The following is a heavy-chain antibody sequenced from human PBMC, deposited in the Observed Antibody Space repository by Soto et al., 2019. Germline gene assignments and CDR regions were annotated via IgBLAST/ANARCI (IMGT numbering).Heavy chain of an antibody. D-gene: IGHD3-16*02. CDR1: GFTFSNYA. CDR2: ISCGGTNT. CDR3: ARDSGYHDNECYTFDC. V-gene: IGHV3-30-3*01. J-gene: IGHJ4*02. Sequence: QVQLVESGGGVVQPGKSLRLSCAASGFTFSNYAMHWVRQAPGKGLEWVAVISCGGTNTYYADSVKGRFTISRDSSKNTVYLQKNSLKTEDTAMYRCARDSGYHDNECYTFDCWGQGSLVTVSS.